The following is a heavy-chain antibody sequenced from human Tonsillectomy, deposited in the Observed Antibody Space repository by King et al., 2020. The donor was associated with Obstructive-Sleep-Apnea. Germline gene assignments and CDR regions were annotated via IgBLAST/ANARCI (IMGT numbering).Heavy chain of an antibody. CDR3: AREYYGSGTDAFDL. Sequence: VQLVESGRGVVQPGRSLRLSCEASGFIFSSYAMHWVRQTPGKGLAWVAVIFDDGDNKDYADSVKGRFTISRVNSESTMYLQMNNLRPEDTAIYYCAREYYGSGTDAFDLWGQGTMVTVSS. CDR2: IFDDGDNK. V-gene: IGHV3-30*04. CDR1: GFIFSSYA. J-gene: IGHJ3*01. D-gene: IGHD3-10*01.